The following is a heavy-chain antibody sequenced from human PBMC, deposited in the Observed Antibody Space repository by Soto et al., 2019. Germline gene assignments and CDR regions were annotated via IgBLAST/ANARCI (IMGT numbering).Heavy chain of an antibody. CDR1: GGTFSSYA. CDR2: IIPIFGTA. V-gene: IGHV1-69*12. Sequence: QVQLVQSGAEVKKPGSSVKVSCKASGGTFSSYAISWVRQAPGQGLEWMGGIIPIFGTANYAQKFQGRVTITADEATSTAYRELRSRRSEDTAVYYCARRLPNYYYYGMDVWGQGTTVTVSS. J-gene: IGHJ6*02. CDR3: ARRLPNYYYYGMDV.